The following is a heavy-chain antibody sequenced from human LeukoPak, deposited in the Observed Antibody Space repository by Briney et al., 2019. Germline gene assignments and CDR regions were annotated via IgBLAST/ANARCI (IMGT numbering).Heavy chain of an antibody. CDR3: ARDHRLSYDY. CDR2: IKGDGSDT. CDR1: GFTFSGHY. V-gene: IGHV3-74*01. D-gene: IGHD1-26*01. J-gene: IGHJ4*02. Sequence: PGGSLRLSCAASGFTFSGHYMHWVRQAPGEGLVWVSHIKGDGSDTRYADSVEGRFIISRDNAKNTLYLQMNSLRAEDTGVYFCARDHRLSYDYWGQGTLVTISS.